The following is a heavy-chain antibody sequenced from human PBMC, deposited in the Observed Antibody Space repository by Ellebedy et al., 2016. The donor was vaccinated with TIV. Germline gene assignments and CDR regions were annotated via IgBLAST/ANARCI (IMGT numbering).Heavy chain of an antibody. V-gene: IGHV3-23*01. CDR3: AKSGAYYDASHSYYVPTDH. CDR1: GFTFNRHV. Sequence: GGSLRLSXAASGFTFNRHVMSWVRQAPGKGLEWVSAITGSGGDPFYADSVKGRFTISRDNSRNTLYLQMHSLRAEDTAVYYCAKSGAYYDASHSYYVPTDHWGQGTLVTVSS. J-gene: IGHJ4*02. CDR2: ITGSGGDP. D-gene: IGHD3-22*01.